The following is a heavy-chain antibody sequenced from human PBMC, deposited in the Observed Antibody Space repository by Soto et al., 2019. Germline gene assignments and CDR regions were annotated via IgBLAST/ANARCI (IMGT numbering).Heavy chain of an antibody. CDR2: ISYDGSNK. CDR1: GFTFSSYG. J-gene: IGHJ4*02. Sequence: GGSLGLSCAASGFTFSSYGMHWVRQAPGKGLEWVAVISYDGSNKYYADSVKGRFTISRDNSKNTLYLQMNSLRAEDTAVYYCAKEHTAMAYWGQGTLVTVSS. V-gene: IGHV3-30*18. CDR3: AKEHTAMAY. D-gene: IGHD5-18*01.